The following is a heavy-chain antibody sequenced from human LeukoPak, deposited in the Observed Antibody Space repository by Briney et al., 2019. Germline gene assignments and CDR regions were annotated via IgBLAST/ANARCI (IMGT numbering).Heavy chain of an antibody. V-gene: IGHV3-30*04. CDR2: ISYDGSNK. CDR3: ARGVVVAATPDY. Sequence: GGSLRLSRAASGFTFSSYAMHWVRQAPGKGLEWVAVISYDGSNKYYADSVKGRFTISRDNSKNTLYLQMNSLRAEDTAVYYCARGVVVAATPDYWGQGTLVTVSS. J-gene: IGHJ4*02. CDR1: GFTFSSYA. D-gene: IGHD2-15*01.